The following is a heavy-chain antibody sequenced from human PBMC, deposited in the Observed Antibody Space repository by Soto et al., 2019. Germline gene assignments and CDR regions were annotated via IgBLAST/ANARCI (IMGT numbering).Heavy chain of an antibody. CDR2: IYSGGST. CDR1: GFTVSSNY. CDR3: ARSSSWSLLDY. D-gene: IGHD6-13*01. J-gene: IGHJ4*02. Sequence: EVQLVATGGGLIQPGGSLRLSCAASGFTVSSNYKSWVRQAPGKGLEWVSVIYSGGSTYYADSVKGRFTISRDNSKNTLCLQMNSLRAEDTAVYYCARSSSWSLLDYWGQGTLVTVSS. V-gene: IGHV3-53*02.